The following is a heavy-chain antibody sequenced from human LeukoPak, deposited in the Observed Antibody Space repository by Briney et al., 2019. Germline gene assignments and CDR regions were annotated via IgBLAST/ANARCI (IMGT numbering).Heavy chain of an antibody. V-gene: IGHV4-34*01. J-gene: IGHJ4*02. CDR1: GGSFSGYY. CDR3: ARGVSPELNGDPLGSFYFDY. Sequence: SETLSLTCAVYGGSFSGYYWSWIRQPPGKGLGWIGEINHSGSTNYNPSLKSRVTISVDTSKNQFSLKLTSVTAADTAVYYCARGVSPELNGDPLGSFYFDYWGQGTLVSVSS. D-gene: IGHD4-17*01. CDR2: INHSGST.